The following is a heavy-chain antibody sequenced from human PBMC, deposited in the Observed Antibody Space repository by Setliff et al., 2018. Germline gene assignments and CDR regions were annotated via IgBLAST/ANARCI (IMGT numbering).Heavy chain of an antibody. CDR1: GFTFSSYA. J-gene: IGHJ6*02. V-gene: IGHV3-23*01. CDR3: ARAYYGTVNGYSSYYGLDV. Sequence: GSLRLSCAASGFTFSSYAMSWVRQAPGKGLEWVSAISGSGGSTYYADSVKGRFTISRDNSKNTLYLQMNSLREEDTAVYYCARAYYGTVNGYSSYYGLDVWGQGTTVTVSS. D-gene: IGHD3-9*01. CDR2: ISGSGGST.